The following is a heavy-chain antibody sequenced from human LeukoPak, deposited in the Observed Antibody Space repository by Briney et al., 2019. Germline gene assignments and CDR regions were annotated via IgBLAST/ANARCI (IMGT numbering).Heavy chain of an antibody. CDR1: GYTLTELS. V-gene: IGHV1-24*01. CDR3: ARHDSSGYLPFDY. J-gene: IGHJ4*02. Sequence: GASVKVSCKVSGYTLTELSMHWVRQAPGEGLEWMGGFDPEDGETIYAQKFQGRVTMTEDTSTDTAYMELSSLRSDDTAVYYCARHDSSGYLPFDYWGQGTLVTVSS. D-gene: IGHD3-22*01. CDR2: FDPEDGET.